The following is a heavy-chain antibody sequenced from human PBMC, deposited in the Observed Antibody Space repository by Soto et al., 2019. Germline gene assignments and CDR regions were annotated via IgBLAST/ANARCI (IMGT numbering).Heavy chain of an antibody. V-gene: IGHV3-64*01. CDR2: ISSNGVGT. J-gene: IGHJ6*03. Sequence: GGSLRLSCAASGFTLSGYAMDWVRQAPGKGLEYVSGISSNGVGTYYANSVQGRFTISRDNSKNTVYLQMDSLRPEDMAVYYCARRARPHSYYMDGWGKGTTVTVSS. CDR3: ARRARPHSYYMDG. D-gene: IGHD6-6*01. CDR1: GFTLSGYA.